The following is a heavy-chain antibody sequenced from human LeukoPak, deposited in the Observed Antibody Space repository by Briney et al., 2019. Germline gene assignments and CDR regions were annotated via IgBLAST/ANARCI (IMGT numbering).Heavy chain of an antibody. CDR1: GFTFSSYT. Sequence: GGALRLSCAASGFTFSSYTMNWVRQAPGKGLEWVSSIAGSSGYISYADSVKGRFTISRDNAKKSLYLQMTSLTAEDTAVYYCARDRGAYCGGDCYLGFDYWGRGTLVTASS. CDR2: IAGSSGYI. CDR3: ARDRGAYCGGDCYLGFDY. J-gene: IGHJ4*01. D-gene: IGHD2-21*02. V-gene: IGHV3-21*01.